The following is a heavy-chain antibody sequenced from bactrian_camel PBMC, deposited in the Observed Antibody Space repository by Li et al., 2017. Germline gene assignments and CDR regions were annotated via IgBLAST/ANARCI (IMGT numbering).Heavy chain of an antibody. CDR1: EFTESRYD. CDR2: RILRGGKA. D-gene: IGHD5*01. V-gene: IGHV3S40*01. CDR3: ATDLMVTTGEYTY. Sequence: DVQLVESGGSLVGPGGSLRLSCVASEFTESRYDMSWVRQAPGKGLEWVSGRILRGGKAYYSDSVKGRFTISRDDVKNILYLQMNSLKTDDTGVYYCATDLMVTTGEYTYWGQGTQVTVS. J-gene: IGHJ4*01.